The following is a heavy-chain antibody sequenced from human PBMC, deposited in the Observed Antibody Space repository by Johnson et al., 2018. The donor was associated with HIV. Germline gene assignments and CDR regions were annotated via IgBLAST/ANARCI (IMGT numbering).Heavy chain of an antibody. CDR1: GFTFSNAW. J-gene: IGHJ3*02. V-gene: IGHV3-30*03. Sequence: QVQLVESGGGLVKPGGSLRLSCAASGFTFSNAWMSWVRQAPGKGLEWVATISYDGNNKYYADSVKGRFTISRDKFKNTLYLQMNSLRPEDAAVYYCVRDRGRPGTPAAFDIWGQGTLVTVSS. D-gene: IGHD3-16*01. CDR3: VRDRGRPGTPAAFDI. CDR2: ISYDGNNK.